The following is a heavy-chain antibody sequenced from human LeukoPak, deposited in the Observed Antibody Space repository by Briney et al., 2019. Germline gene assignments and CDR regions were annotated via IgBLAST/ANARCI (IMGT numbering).Heavy chain of an antibody. CDR1: GGTFSSYA. V-gene: IGHV1-69*05. CDR3: ARSHVRYCSGGSCYPDY. CDR2: IIPIFGTA. Sequence: VASVKVSCKASGGTFSSYAISWVRQAPGQGLEWMGGIIPIFGTANYAQMFQGRVTMTTDESTSTAHMELSSLRSEDTAVYYCARSHVRYCSGGSCYPDYWGQGTLVTVSS. J-gene: IGHJ4*02. D-gene: IGHD2-15*01.